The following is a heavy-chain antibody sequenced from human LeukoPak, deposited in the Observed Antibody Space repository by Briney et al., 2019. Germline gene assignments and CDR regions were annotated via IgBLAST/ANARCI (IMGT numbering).Heavy chain of an antibody. CDR3: ARDRLNCSGGSCYQNWFDP. Sequence: ASVKVSCKASGYTFTSYYMHWVRQAPGQGLEWMGIINPSGGSTSYAQKFQGRVTMTRDMSTSTVYMELSSLRSEDTAVYYCARDRLNCSGGSCYQNWFDPWGQGTLVTVSS. V-gene: IGHV1-46*01. J-gene: IGHJ5*02. CDR2: INPSGGST. D-gene: IGHD2-15*01. CDR1: GYTFTSYY.